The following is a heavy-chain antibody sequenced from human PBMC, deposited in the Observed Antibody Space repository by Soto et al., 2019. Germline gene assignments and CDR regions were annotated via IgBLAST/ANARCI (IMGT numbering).Heavy chain of an antibody. V-gene: IGHV3-23*01. CDR3: AREGIQLWSGYYMDV. D-gene: IGHD5-18*01. Sequence: GGSLRLSCAASGFTFSSYAMSWVRQAPGKELEWVSAIICSGGSTYYADSVKGRFTISRDNSKNTLYLQMNSLRAEDTAVYYCAREGIQLWSGYYMDVWGKGTTVTVSS. CDR1: GFTFSSYA. CDR2: IICSGGST. J-gene: IGHJ6*03.